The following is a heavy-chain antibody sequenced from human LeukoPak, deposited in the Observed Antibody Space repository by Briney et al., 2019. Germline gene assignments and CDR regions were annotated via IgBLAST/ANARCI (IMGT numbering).Heavy chain of an antibody. V-gene: IGHV1-2*02. Sequence: ASVKVSCKASGGTFSSYAISWVRQAPGQGLEWMGWINPNSGGTNYAQKFQGRVTMTRDTSISTAYMELSRLRSDDTAVYYCARGYYYDSSGYFDLDYWGQGTLVTVSS. CDR2: INPNSGGT. CDR3: ARGYYYDSSGYFDLDY. CDR1: GGTFSSYA. J-gene: IGHJ4*02. D-gene: IGHD3-22*01.